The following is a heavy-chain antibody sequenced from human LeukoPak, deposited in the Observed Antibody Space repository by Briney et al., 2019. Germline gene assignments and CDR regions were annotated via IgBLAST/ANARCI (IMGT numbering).Heavy chain of an antibody. V-gene: IGHV5-51*01. CDR2: IYPGDSGT. CDR3: ARLYYYDNSGNYYSAFDI. D-gene: IGHD3-22*01. J-gene: IGHJ3*02. CDR1: GYMFSNYG. Sequence: GESLKISWKGSGYMFSNYGSGWARQMPGRGLEGMGIIYPGDSGTRYSPSFQGQVTISADKSITTAYLQWSSLKASDTAMYYCARLYYYDNSGNYYSAFDIWGQGTMITVSS.